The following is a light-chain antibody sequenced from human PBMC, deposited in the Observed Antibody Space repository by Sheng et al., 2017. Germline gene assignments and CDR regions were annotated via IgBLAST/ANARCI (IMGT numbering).Light chain of an antibody. V-gene: IGLV1-47*02. Sequence: QLVLTQPPSASGTPGQRVTISCSGSSSNIGNNYVYWYQQLPGTAPKLLIYGNTNRPSGVPDRFSGSRSGTSASLAITGLQSEDEADYYCQSHDSSLSNSKVFGGGTKLTVL. CDR1: SSNIGNNY. J-gene: IGLJ3*02. CDR2: GNT. CDR3: QSHDSSLSNSKV.